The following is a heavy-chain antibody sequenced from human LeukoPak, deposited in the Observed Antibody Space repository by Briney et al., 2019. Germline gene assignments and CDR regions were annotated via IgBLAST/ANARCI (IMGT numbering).Heavy chain of an antibody. Sequence: GGSLRLSCAASGFTFSHYYMSWIRQAPGKGLEWVSYISTSGSFKNYADSVKGRFTISRDNAKNSLYLQMNSLRADETAVNYCEGPGDYGDGRDPAHNWFDPWGQGTLVTVSS. CDR1: GFTFSHYY. D-gene: IGHD4-17*01. V-gene: IGHV3-11*03. CDR3: EGPGDYGDGRDPAHNWFDP. CDR2: ISTSGSFK. J-gene: IGHJ5*02.